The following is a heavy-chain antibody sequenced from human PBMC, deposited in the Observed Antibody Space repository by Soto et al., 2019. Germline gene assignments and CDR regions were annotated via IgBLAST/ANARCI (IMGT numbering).Heavy chain of an antibody. CDR3: LGHLPTVLFDY. Sequence: GASVKVSCKASGGTFSSYAISWVRQAPGQGLEWMGGIIPIFGTANYAQKFQGRVTITADESTSTAYMELSSLRSEDTAVYYCLGHLPTVLFDYWGQGTLVTVSS. CDR2: IIPIFGTA. CDR1: GGTFSSYA. J-gene: IGHJ4*02. V-gene: IGHV1-69*13. D-gene: IGHD3-10*01.